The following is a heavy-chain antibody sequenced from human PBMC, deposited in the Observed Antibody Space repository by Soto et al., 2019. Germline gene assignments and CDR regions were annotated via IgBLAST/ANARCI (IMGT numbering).Heavy chain of an antibody. D-gene: IGHD2-15*01. V-gene: IGHV4-59*08. CDR1: GGSISSYY. CDR3: ARARRYCSGGSCYSERFDY. Sequence: PSETLSLTCTVSGGSISSYYWSWIRQPPGKGLEWIGYIYYSGSTNYNPSLKSRVTISVDTSKNQFSLKLSSVTAADTAVYYCARARRYCSGGSCYSERFDYWGQGTLVTVSS. CDR2: IYYSGST. J-gene: IGHJ4*02.